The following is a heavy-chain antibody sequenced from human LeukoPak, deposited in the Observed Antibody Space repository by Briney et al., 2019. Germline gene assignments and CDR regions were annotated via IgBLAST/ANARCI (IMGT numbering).Heavy chain of an antibody. CDR3: AKDFGHYGSGSYYKTTYGMDV. CDR2: ISYDGSNK. D-gene: IGHD3-10*01. J-gene: IGHJ6*02. Sequence: GVSLRLSCAASGFTFSSYGMHWVRQAPGKGLEWVAVISYDGSNKYYADSVKGRFTISRDNSKNTLYLQMNSLRAEDTAVYYCAKDFGHYGSGSYYKTTYGMDVWGQGTTVTVSS. CDR1: GFTFSSYG. V-gene: IGHV3-30*18.